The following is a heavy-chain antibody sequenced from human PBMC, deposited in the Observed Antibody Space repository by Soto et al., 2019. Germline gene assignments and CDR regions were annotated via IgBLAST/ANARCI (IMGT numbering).Heavy chain of an antibody. CDR3: ARGRGGIAAAARHYYYMDV. J-gene: IGHJ6*03. CDR1: GGSISSYY. D-gene: IGHD6-13*01. V-gene: IGHV4-34*01. Sequence: SETLSLTCTVSGGSISSYYWSWIRQPPGKGLEWIGEINHSGSTNYNPSLKSRVTISVDTSKNQFSLKLSSVTAADTAVYYCARGRGGIAAAARHYYYMDVWGKGTTVTVSS. CDR2: INHSGST.